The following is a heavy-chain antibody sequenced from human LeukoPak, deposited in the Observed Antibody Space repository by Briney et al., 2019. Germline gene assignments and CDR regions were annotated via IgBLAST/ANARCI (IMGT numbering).Heavy chain of an antibody. CDR3: AGSGYYSIEAFDM. Sequence: PSETLSFTCTVLGGSIRPYYWTWIGQPPGKALKGIGYIYHIGRTNYIPCLKSRVPISVDPFQAEFSLKLSSVTDADTAVYYCAGSGYYSIEAFDMWGQGTMVTVSS. J-gene: IGHJ3*02. D-gene: IGHD3-22*01. V-gene: IGHV4-59*13. CDR2: IYHIGRT. CDR1: GGSIRPYY.